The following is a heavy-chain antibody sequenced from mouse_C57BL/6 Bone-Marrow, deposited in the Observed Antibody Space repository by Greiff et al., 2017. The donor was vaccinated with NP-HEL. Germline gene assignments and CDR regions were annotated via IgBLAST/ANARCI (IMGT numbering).Heavy chain of an antibody. J-gene: IGHJ1*03. V-gene: IGHV1-26*01. CDR2: INPNNGGT. Sequence: VQLQQSGPELVKPGASVKISCTASGYTFTDSYMNGVRQTHGKSLEWIGDINPNNGGTGYNKKFKGKATVTVDKSSSTAYMELRILTSEDSAVYYCARLARYGSPFYWYFDVWGTGTTVTVSS. CDR3: ARLARYGSPFYWYFDV. D-gene: IGHD1-1*01. CDR1: GYTFTDSY.